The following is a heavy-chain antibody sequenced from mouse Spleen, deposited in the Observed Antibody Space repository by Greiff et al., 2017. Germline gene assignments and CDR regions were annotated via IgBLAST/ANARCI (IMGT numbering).Heavy chain of an antibody. J-gene: IGHJ2*01. CDR1: GFTFSDFY. V-gene: IGHV7-1*01. CDR2: SRNKANDYTT. D-gene: IGHD2-3*01. CDR3: ARDAGWGIFDY. Sequence: EVKLVESGGGLVQSGRSLRLSCATSGFTFSDFYMEWVRQAPGKGLEWIAASRNKANDYTTEYSASVKGRFIVSRDTSQSILYLQMNALRAEDTAIYYCARDAGWGIFDYWGQGTTLTVSS.